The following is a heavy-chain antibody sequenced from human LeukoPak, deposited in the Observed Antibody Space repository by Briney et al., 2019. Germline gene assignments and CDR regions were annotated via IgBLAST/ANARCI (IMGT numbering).Heavy chain of an antibody. D-gene: IGHD5-18*01. CDR2: INPNSGGT. V-gene: IGHV1-2*02. J-gene: IGHJ5*02. Sequence: ASVKVSCKASGYTFTGYYMHWVRQAPGQALEWMGWINPNSGGTNYAQKFQGRVTMTRDTSISTAYMELRRLRSDDTAVYYCARVSSDTAMVTDWFDPWGQGPLVTVSS. CDR3: ARVSSDTAMVTDWFDP. CDR1: GYTFTGYY.